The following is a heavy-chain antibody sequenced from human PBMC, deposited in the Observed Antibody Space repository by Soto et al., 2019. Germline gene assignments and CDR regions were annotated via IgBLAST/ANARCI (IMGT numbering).Heavy chain of an antibody. CDR1: GFTFSSYA. V-gene: IGHV3-23*01. J-gene: IGHJ6*03. CDR3: AKCPSSGWYFEDYYYYYMDV. Sequence: GGSLRLSCAASGFTFSSYAMSWVRQAPGKGLEWVSAISGSGGSTYYADSVKGRFTISRDNSKNTLYLQMNSLRAEDTAVYYCAKCPSSGWYFEDYYYYYMDVWGKGTTVTVSS. CDR2: ISGSGGST. D-gene: IGHD6-19*01.